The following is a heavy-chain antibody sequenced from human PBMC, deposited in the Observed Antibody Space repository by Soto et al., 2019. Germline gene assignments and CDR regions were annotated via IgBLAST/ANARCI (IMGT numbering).Heavy chain of an antibody. CDR1: GGTFSSYT. Sequence: QVQLVQSGAEVKKPGSSVKVSCKASGGTFSSYTISWVRQAPGQGLEWMGRIIPILGIANYAQKFQGRVTITADKSTSIAYMELSSLRSEDMAVYYCAMPPPGNGSRRLSAWFDPWGQGTLVTVSS. CDR3: AMPPPGNGSRRLSAWFDP. CDR2: IIPILGIA. J-gene: IGHJ5*02. D-gene: IGHD3-10*01. V-gene: IGHV1-69*02.